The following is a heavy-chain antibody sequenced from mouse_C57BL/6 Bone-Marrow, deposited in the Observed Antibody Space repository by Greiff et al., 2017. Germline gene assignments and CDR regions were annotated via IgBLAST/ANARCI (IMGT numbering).Heavy chain of an antibody. V-gene: IGHV1-81*01. Sequence: VQLQQSGAELARPGASVKLSCKASGYTFTSYGISWVKQRTGQGLEWIGEIYPRSGNTYYNEKFKGKATLTADKSSRTAYMELLSLTSEDSAVYFCATIYYGYDDYWGQGTTLTVSS. J-gene: IGHJ2*01. D-gene: IGHD2-2*01. CDR2: IYPRSGNT. CDR3: ATIYYGYDDY. CDR1: GYTFTSYG.